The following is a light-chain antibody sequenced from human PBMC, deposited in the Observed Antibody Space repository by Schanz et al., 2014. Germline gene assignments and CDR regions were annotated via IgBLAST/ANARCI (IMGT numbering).Light chain of an antibody. CDR3: QSYDSSLIGWV. CDR1: TSNIGAVYD. CDR2: GNS. Sequence: QSVLTQPPSVSGAPGQRVTISCTGSTSNIGAVYDVHWYQQLPGTAPKLLIYGNSNRPSGVPDRFSGSKSGTSASLAITGLQAEDEADYYCQSYDSSLIGWVFGGGTKLTVL. J-gene: IGLJ3*02. V-gene: IGLV1-40*01.